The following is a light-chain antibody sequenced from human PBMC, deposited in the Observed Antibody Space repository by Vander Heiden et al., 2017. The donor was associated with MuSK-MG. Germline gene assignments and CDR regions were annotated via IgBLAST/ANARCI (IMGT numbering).Light chain of an antibody. Sequence: QSALTQPASVSGSPGQSITISCAGTSSAVGAYNYVSWYQQHPGKAPKLIIYEVTNRPSGVSNRFSGSKSGNTASLTISGLQAEDEADYYCSSHTSSATWVFGGGTKLTVL. CDR2: EVT. V-gene: IGLV2-14*01. CDR3: SSHTSSATWV. CDR1: SSAVGAYNY. J-gene: IGLJ3*02.